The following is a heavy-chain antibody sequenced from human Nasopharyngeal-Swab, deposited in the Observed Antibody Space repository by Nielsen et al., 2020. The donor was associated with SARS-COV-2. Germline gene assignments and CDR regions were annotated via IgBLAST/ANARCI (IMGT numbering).Heavy chain of an antibody. V-gene: IGHV1-69*06. CDR3: AWAEAPNPYYYYGMDV. CDR2: IIPIFGTA. D-gene: IGHD2-8*01. J-gene: IGHJ6*02. Sequence: WVRQAPGQGLEWMGGIIPIFGTANYAQKFQGRVTITAGKSTSTAYMELSSLRSEDTAVYYCAWAEAPNPYYYYGMDVWGQGTTVTVSS.